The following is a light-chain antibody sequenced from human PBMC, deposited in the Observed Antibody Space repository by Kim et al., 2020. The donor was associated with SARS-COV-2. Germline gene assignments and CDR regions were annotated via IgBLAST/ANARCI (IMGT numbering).Light chain of an antibody. J-gene: IGLJ1*01. CDR1: SSDVGGYKY. CDR2: DVS. CDR3: NSFAGSSTYV. V-gene: IGLV2-14*03. Sequence: GQSITISCTGTSSDVGGYKYVSWYQQHPGKAPKLMIYDVSNRPSGVSNRFSGSKSGNTASLTISGLQAEDEADYYCNSFAGSSTYVFGTGTQLTVL.